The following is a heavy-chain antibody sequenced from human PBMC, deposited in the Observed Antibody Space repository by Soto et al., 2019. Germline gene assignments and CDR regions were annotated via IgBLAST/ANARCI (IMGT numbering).Heavy chain of an antibody. CDR3: AKPDIAVTGAFDS. J-gene: IGHJ4*02. CDR1: GFTFSTYA. Sequence: VSLRLSCVASGFTFSTYAMSWVRQAPGKGLEWVSAMSGSGGNTYYADSVKGRCTISRDYSKNTLYLQMNSLRAEDTAVYYCAKPDIAVTGAFDSWGLGTLVTVSS. CDR2: MSGSGGNT. V-gene: IGHV3-23*01. D-gene: IGHD6-19*01.